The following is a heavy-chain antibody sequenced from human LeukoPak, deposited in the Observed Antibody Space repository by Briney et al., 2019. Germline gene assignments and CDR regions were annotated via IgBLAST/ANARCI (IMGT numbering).Heavy chain of an antibody. CDR3: ARVISAVPYYLDY. CDR1: GGSISSGSYY. Sequence: PSETLSLTCTVSGGSISSGSYYWSWIRQPAGKGLEWIGYIYYSGSTNYNPSLKSRVTISVDTSKNQFSLKLSSVTAADTAVYYCARVISAVPYYLDYWGQGTLVTVSS. CDR2: IYYSGST. D-gene: IGHD2-21*01. V-gene: IGHV4-61*10. J-gene: IGHJ4*02.